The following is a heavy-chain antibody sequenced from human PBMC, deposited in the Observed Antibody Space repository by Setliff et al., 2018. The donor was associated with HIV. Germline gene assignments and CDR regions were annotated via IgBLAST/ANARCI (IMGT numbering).Heavy chain of an antibody. CDR2: IYHSGIT. CDR1: GGSISISSHY. V-gene: IGHV4-39*01. Sequence: PSETLSLTCTVSGGSISISSHYWGWIRQPPGKGLEWIGRIYHSGITYYNASLKSRVSISVDTSENQFSVKLNSVTAADTAVYYCARSISLLRGPLGDVFDIWGQGTMVTVSS. CDR3: ARSISLLRGPLGDVFDI. J-gene: IGHJ3*02. D-gene: IGHD3-10*01.